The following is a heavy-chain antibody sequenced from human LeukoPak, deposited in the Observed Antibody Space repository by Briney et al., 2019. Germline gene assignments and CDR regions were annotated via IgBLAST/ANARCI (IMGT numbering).Heavy chain of an antibody. V-gene: IGHV4-4*09. Sequence: PSETLSLTCTVSGGSISSYYWSWIRQPPGKGLEWIGYIFTSGSTNYNPSLRSRVTISLDTSKNQFSLTLSSVTAADTAVYYCARHGSDHSPLNVWGKGTTVTVSS. CDR3: ARHGSDHSPLNV. CDR1: GGSISSYY. J-gene: IGHJ6*04. CDR2: IFTSGST. D-gene: IGHD1-26*01.